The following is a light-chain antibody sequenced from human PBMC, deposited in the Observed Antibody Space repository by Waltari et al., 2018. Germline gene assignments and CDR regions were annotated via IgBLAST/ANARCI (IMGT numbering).Light chain of an antibody. CDR3: QQYNNWPQT. V-gene: IGKV3-15*01. J-gene: IGKJ3*01. CDR1: QSVSSN. CDR2: GAS. Sequence: IVMTQSPATLSVSPGGRATLSCRASQSVSSNLALYQQKPGQAPRLLIYGASTRANGTPARFSGSGSGTEFTLNISSLQSEDFAVYYCQQYNNWPQTFGPGTKVDIK.